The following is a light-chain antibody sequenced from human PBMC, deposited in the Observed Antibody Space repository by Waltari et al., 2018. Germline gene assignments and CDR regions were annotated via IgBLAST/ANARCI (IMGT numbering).Light chain of an antibody. J-gene: IGLJ2*01. CDR2: TDY. V-gene: IGLV1-44*01. Sequence: QPVLPQPPSASGPPGQRVTISCAGSRSNIGDFAVHWYQHLPRAAPKLLIYTDYRRPSGFPTRFAGCKSGTSASLAISGLQSEDEADYYGATWDASLNGVVFGGGTKRTVL. CDR3: ATWDASLNGVV. CDR1: RSNIGDFA.